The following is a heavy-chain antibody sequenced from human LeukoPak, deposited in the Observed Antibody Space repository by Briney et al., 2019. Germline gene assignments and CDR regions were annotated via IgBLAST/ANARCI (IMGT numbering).Heavy chain of an antibody. CDR3: ANPYYYDSSGYYAYDY. CDR2: ISGSGGST. D-gene: IGHD3-22*01. J-gene: IGHJ4*02. CDR1: GFTFSSYA. Sequence: PGGSLRFSCAASGFTFSSYAMSWVRQAPGKGLEWVSAISGSGGSTYYADSVKGRFTISRDNSKNTLYLQMNSLRAEDTAVYYCANPYYYDSSGYYAYDYWGQGTLVTVSS. V-gene: IGHV3-23*01.